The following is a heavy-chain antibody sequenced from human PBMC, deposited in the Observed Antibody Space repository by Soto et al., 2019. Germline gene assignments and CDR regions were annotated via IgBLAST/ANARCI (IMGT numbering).Heavy chain of an antibody. CDR2: TYYRSKWYN. D-gene: IGHD5-12*01. CDR1: GDSVSSNSAA. V-gene: IGHV6-1*01. Sequence: PSQTLSLTCVISGDSVSSNSAAWNWIRQSPSRGLEWLGRTYYRSKWYNDYAVSVKSRITINPDTSKNQFSLQLNSVTPEDTAVYYCARDSGYDLGVHNWFDPWGQGTLVTVSS. J-gene: IGHJ5*02. CDR3: ARDSGYDLGVHNWFDP.